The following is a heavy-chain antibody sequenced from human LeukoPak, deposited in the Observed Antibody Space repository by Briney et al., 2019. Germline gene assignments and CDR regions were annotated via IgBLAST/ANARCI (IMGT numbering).Heavy chain of an antibody. CDR1: GGSVSSSNW. D-gene: IGHD6-6*01. J-gene: IGHJ3*02. V-gene: IGHV4-4*02. CDR3: ARLLKSSSYAFDI. Sequence: SGTLSLTCVVSGGSVSSSNWWSWVRQPPGKGLEWIGEIYHTGSTNYNPSLKSRVTISVDTPKNQFSLKLSSVTAADTAVYYCARLLKSSSYAFDIWGQGTMVTVSS. CDR2: IYHTGST.